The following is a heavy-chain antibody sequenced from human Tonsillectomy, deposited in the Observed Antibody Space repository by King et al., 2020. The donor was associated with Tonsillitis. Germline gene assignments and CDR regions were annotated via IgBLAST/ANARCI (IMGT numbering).Heavy chain of an antibody. CDR1: GFTFRSYA. CDR2: LSGGGYKT. Sequence: VQLVESGGGLVQPGGPLRLSCAASGFTFRSYALSWVRQSPGKGLQWVPALSGGGYKTYYIHSGEGRFTISRDNSKNTVSLQMNSLRAEDTGVYYCVREMLTGSCADYWGQGTLVTVSS. D-gene: IGHD2-15*01. CDR3: VREMLTGSCADY. V-gene: IGHV3-23*04. J-gene: IGHJ4*02.